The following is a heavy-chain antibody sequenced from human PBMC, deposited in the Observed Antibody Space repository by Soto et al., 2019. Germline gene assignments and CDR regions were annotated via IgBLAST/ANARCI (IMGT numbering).Heavy chain of an antibody. V-gene: IGHV3-23*01. CDR3: AKXQFSSGWYNDYYYGMDV. Sequence: GGSLRLSCAASGFTFRIIGMSWVRQAPGRGLEWVSAITGNGGSTYYADPVKGRFTISRDNSRNMLYLQMNSLRAEDTAVYYCAKXQFSSGWYNDYYYGMDVWGQGTTVTVSS. D-gene: IGHD6-19*01. CDR1: GFTFRIIG. CDR2: ITGNGGST. J-gene: IGHJ6*02.